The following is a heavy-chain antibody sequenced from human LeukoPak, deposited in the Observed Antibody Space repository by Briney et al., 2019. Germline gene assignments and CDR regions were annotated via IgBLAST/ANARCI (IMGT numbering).Heavy chain of an antibody. Sequence: GGSLRLSCAASGFTFSSCNMTWVRRAPGKGLEWVGFIRSKAYGGTTEYAASVKGRFTISRDDSKSIAYLQMNSLKTEDTAVYYCTRGYYGSGSYYPFDYWGQGTLVTVSS. J-gene: IGHJ4*02. D-gene: IGHD3-10*01. V-gene: IGHV3-49*04. CDR1: GFTFSSCN. CDR3: TRGYYGSGSYYPFDY. CDR2: IRSKAYGGTT.